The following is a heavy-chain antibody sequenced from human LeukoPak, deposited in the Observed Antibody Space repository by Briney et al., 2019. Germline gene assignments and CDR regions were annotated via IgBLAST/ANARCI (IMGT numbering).Heavy chain of an antibody. CDR3: AKAPRGFGGVKALYFDY. D-gene: IGHD3-16*01. CDR2: IYYSGST. J-gene: IGHJ4*02. Sequence: PSETLSLTCTVSGGSISSSSYYWGWIRQPPGKGLEWIGSIYYSGSTHYNPSLKSRVTISVDTSKNQFSLKLSSVTAADTAVYYCAKAPRGFGGVKALYFDYWGQGTLVTVSS. V-gene: IGHV4-39*01. CDR1: GGSISSSSYY.